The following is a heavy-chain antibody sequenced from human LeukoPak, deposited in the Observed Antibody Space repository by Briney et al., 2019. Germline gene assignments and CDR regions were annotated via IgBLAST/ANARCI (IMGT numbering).Heavy chain of an antibody. CDR3: AGSIAARLDY. J-gene: IGHJ4*02. Sequence: SETLSLTCAVYGGSFGDFYWSWIRQPPGKGLEWIGEINHSGSTNYNPSLKSRVTISVDTSKNQFSLKLSSVTAADTAVYYCAGSIAARLDYWGQGTLVTVSS. CDR1: GGSFGDFY. CDR2: INHSGST. V-gene: IGHV4-34*01. D-gene: IGHD6-6*01.